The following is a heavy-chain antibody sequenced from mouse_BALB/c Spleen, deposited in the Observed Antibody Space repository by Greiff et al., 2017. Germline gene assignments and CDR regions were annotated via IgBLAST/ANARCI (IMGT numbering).Heavy chain of an antibody. J-gene: IGHJ3*01. Sequence: EVKLMESGAELVKPGASVKLSCTASGFNIKDTYMHWVKQRPEQGLEWIGRIDPANGNTKYDPKFQGKATITADTSSNTAYLQLSSLTSEDTAVYYCAGSTMITPFAYWGQGTLVTVSA. CDR2: IDPANGNT. D-gene: IGHD2-4*01. CDR1: GFNIKDTY. V-gene: IGHV14-3*02. CDR3: AGSTMITPFAY.